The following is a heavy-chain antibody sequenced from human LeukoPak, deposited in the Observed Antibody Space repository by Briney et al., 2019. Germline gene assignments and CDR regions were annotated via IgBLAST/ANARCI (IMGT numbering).Heavy chain of an antibody. J-gene: IGHJ5*02. CDR3: ARRGQWLVRDDYWFDP. V-gene: IGHV4-61*02. Sequence: PSETLSLTCTVSGGSISSGSYYWSWIRQPAGKGLEWIGRIYTSGSTNYSPSLKSRVTISVDTSKNQFSLKLSSVTAADTAVYYCARRGQWLVRDDYWFDPWGQGTLVTVSS. CDR2: IYTSGST. CDR1: GGSISSGSYY. D-gene: IGHD6-19*01.